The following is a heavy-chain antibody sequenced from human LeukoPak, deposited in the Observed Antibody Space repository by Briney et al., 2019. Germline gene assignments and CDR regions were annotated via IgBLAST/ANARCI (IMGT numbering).Heavy chain of an antibody. CDR1: GFIFNSYG. J-gene: IGHJ6*03. D-gene: IGHD1-26*01. CDR3: ARESWDLRFYDYYSMDV. Sequence: QAGGSLRLSCAASGFIFNSYGMHWVRQAPGKGLEWVAFIRYDGSHKSYVDSVKGRFTISRDNSKNTLYLQMNSLRKEDTAVYYCARESWDLRFYDYYSMDVWGKGTTVTVSS. V-gene: IGHV3-30*02. CDR2: IRYDGSHK.